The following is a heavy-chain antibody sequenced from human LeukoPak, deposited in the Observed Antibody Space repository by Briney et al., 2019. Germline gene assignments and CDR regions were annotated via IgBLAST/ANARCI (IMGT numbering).Heavy chain of an antibody. D-gene: IGHD6-19*01. V-gene: IGHV4-34*01. CDR2: INHSGST. J-gene: IGHJ4*02. Sequence: KSSETLSLTCAVYGGSFSGYYWSCIRQPPGKGLEWIGEINHSGSTNYNPSLKSRVTISVDTSKNQFSPKLSSVTAADTAVYYCARGALSRNIAVAEGSDYWGQGTLVTVSS. CDR3: ARGALSRNIAVAEGSDY. CDR1: GGSFSGYY.